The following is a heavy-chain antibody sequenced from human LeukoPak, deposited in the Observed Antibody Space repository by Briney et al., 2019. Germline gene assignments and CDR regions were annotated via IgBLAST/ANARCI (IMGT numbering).Heavy chain of an antibody. CDR2: ISGSSGST. CDR3: AKDPYYDSSGYYSSLYYFDY. Sequence: GGSLRLSCAASGFTFSSYAMSWVRQAPGKGLEWFSAISGSSGSTYYADSVKGRFTISRDNSKNTLYLQMNSLRAEDTAVYYCAKDPYYDSSGYYSSLYYFDYWGQGTLVTVSS. CDR1: GFTFSSYA. D-gene: IGHD3-22*01. V-gene: IGHV3-23*01. J-gene: IGHJ4*02.